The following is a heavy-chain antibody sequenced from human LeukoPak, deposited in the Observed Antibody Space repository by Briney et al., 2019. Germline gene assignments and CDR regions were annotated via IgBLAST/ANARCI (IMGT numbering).Heavy chain of an antibody. CDR2: IYYSGST. CDR1: GGSISTYF. D-gene: IGHD4-23*01. J-gene: IGHJ4*02. V-gene: IGHV4-59*01. Sequence: SETLPLTCTVTGGSISTYFWSWIRQPPGRGLEWIGYIYYSGSTNYNPSLKSRVTISLDTSKNQFSLKLSSVTAADTAMYYCARVSRGNSVGGDYWGQGTLVTVSS. CDR3: ARVSRGNSVGGDY.